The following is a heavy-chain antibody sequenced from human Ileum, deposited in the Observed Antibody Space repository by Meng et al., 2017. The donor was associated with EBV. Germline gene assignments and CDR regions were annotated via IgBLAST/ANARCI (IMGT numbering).Heavy chain of an antibody. CDR3: ASGRDYAWHS. V-gene: IGHV4-4*02. J-gene: IGHJ4*02. D-gene: IGHD4-17*01. Sequence: VVLQELGLGLVTPAGALSLTCAFSGDSISSNNWWSWVRQPPGKGLEWIGEIYHSGSTNYNPSFKSRVTMSVDKSKNQISLNLSSVTAADTAVYYCASGRDYAWHSWGRGTLVTVSS. CDR2: IYHSGST. CDR1: GDSISSNNW.